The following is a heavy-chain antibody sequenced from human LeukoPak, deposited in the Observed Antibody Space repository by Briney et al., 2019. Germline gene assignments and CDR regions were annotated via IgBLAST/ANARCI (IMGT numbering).Heavy chain of an antibody. CDR2: ISSGSVYI. CDR3: VRVGDGYNPETDYYYYYMDV. D-gene: IGHD5-24*01. Sequence: GGSLRLSCAASGFTFSSYAMNWVRQAPGKGLEWVSSISSGSVYIYYADSLKGRFTISRDNAKNSLYLQMNSLRAEDTAVYYCVRVGDGYNPETDYYYYYMDVWGKGTTVTVS. CDR1: GFTFSSYA. V-gene: IGHV3-21*01. J-gene: IGHJ6*03.